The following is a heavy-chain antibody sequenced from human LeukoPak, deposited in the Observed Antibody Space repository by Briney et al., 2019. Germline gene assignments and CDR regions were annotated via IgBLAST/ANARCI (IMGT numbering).Heavy chain of an antibody. CDR1: GFTVSSNY. V-gene: IGHV3-53*01. J-gene: IGHJ4*02. CDR2: IYSGGST. CDR3: VDFGSGGHCFDY. Sequence: GGSLRLSCAASGFTVSSNYMSWVRQAPGKGLEWVSVIYSGGSTYYADSVKGRFTISRDNSKNTLYLQMNSLRVEDTAIYYCVDFGSGGHCFDYWGQGTLVTVSS. D-gene: IGHD3-10*01.